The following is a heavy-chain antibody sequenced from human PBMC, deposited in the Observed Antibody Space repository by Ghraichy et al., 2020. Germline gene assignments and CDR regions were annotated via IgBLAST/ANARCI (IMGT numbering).Heavy chain of an antibody. CDR3: ARDKRYYYDRSAYSDAEWFGP. J-gene: IGHJ5*02. Sequence: GGSLRLSCAASGFTFSDYYMSWIRQAPGKGLEWVSHISTTGTTMYYADSVKGRFTISRDNAKKSLHLQMNSLRAEDTAVYYCARDKRYYYDRSAYSDAEWFGPWGQGTLVTVSS. CDR1: GFTFSDYY. V-gene: IGHV3-11*01. D-gene: IGHD3-22*01. CDR2: ISTTGTTM.